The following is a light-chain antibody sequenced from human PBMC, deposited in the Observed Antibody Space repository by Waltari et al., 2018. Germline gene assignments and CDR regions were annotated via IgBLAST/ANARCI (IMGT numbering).Light chain of an antibody. Sequence: QSVLTQPPSASGTPGQRVTISCSGSSPNIGSNYVFWYQQFSGTAPKLLIYSNNQRPSGVPDRVSGSKSGTSASLAISGLRSEDEADYYCAAWDDKLSGPVFGGGTKLTVL. CDR3: AAWDDKLSGPV. CDR1: SPNIGSNY. CDR2: SNN. J-gene: IGLJ3*02. V-gene: IGLV1-47*01.